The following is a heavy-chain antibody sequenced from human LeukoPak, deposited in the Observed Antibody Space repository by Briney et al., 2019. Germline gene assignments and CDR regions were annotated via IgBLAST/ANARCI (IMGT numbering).Heavy chain of an antibody. Sequence: ASVKVSCKASGYTFTSYAMNWVRQAPGQGLEWMGWINPNSGGTNYAQKFQGRVTMTRDTSISTAYMELSRLRSDDTAVYYCARGLEVVVTDLGYWGQGTLVTVSS. J-gene: IGHJ4*02. D-gene: IGHD2-21*02. CDR2: INPNSGGT. V-gene: IGHV1-2*02. CDR1: GYTFTSYA. CDR3: ARGLEVVVTDLGY.